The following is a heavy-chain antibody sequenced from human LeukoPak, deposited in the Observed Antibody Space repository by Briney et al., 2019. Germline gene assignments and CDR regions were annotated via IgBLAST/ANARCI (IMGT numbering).Heavy chain of an antibody. CDR1: GFTFSGYW. D-gene: IGHD1/OR15-1a*01. J-gene: IGHJ5*02. V-gene: IGHV3-74*01. CDR3: ARDPRNKGFDP. Sequence: PGGSLRPSCAASGFTFSGYWMHWARQSPGKARFWASCINGDGSDTRYADSVKGRFTISRDNAKNTLYLQMNSLRVEDTAVYYCARDPRNKGFDPWGQGTLVTVSS. CDR2: INGDGSDT.